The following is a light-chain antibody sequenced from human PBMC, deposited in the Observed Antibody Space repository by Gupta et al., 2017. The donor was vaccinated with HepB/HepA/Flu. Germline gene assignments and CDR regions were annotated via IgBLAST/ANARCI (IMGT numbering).Light chain of an antibody. J-gene: IGKJ5*01. Sequence: IVLSQSPATLSLSPGERAPLSCRASQSVSSYLAWYQQKPGQAPRLLIYDASNRATGIPARFSGSGSGTEFTLTISSREPEDFAVYYCQQRSNCPVTFGQGTLLDIK. CDR3: QQRSNCPVT. CDR1: QSVSSY. V-gene: IGKV3-11*01. CDR2: DAS.